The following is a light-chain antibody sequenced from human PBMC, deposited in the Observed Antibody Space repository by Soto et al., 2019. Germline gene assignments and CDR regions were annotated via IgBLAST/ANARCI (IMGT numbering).Light chain of an antibody. CDR2: EAS. CDR3: QHYYTSYTT. J-gene: IGKJ1*01. V-gene: IGKV1-27*01. CDR1: QGIRHY. Sequence: DIQMTQSPSSLSASVGDRVTSTCRASQGIRHYLAWYQQKPGKVPKLLIYEASNLQSGVPSRFRGGGSGTEFTLTISSLQSEDFAVYYCQHYYTSYTTFGQGTKVDIK.